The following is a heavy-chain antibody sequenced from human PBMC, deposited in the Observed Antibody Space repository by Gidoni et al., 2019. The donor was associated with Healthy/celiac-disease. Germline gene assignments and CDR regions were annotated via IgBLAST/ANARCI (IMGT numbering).Heavy chain of an antibody. Sequence: QVQLVESGGGVVPPGRSLRLSCAASGFTFISYGMHWVRQAPGKGLEWVSVIWYDGSNKYYADSVKGRFTISRDNSKNTLYLQMNSLRAEDTAVYYCARDLGYCSSTSCLLGDYYMDVWGKGTTVTVSS. CDR1: GFTFISYG. V-gene: IGHV3-33*01. CDR3: ARDLGYCSSTSCLLGDYYMDV. CDR2: IWYDGSNK. J-gene: IGHJ6*03. D-gene: IGHD2-2*01.